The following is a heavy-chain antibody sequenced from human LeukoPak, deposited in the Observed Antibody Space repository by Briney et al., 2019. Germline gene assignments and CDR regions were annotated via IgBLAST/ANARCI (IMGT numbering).Heavy chain of an antibody. CDR2: IYHSGST. V-gene: IGHV4-30-2*01. CDR3: ARAHYGQDAFDI. CDR1: GGSISSGGYS. D-gene: IGHD4-17*01. Sequence: PSETLSLTCAVPGGSISSGGYSWSWIRQPPGKGLEWIGYIYHSGSTYYNPSLKSRVTISVDRSKNQFSLKLSSVTAADTAVYYCARAHYGQDAFDIWGQGTMVTVSS. J-gene: IGHJ3*02.